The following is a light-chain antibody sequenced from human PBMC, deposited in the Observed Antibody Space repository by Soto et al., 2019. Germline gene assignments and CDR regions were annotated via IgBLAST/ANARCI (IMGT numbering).Light chain of an antibody. CDR2: DVS. J-gene: IGLJ2*01. Sequence: QSALTQPASVSGSPGQSITISCTGTSSDVGGYNYVSWYQQHPGKAPKLMIYDVSNRPSGVSNRFSGSKSGNTASLTISGLQAEDEADYYCSSYTSSSTLFHVVFGGGTKLTVL. V-gene: IGLV2-14*01. CDR3: SSYTSSSTLFHVV. CDR1: SSDVGGYNY.